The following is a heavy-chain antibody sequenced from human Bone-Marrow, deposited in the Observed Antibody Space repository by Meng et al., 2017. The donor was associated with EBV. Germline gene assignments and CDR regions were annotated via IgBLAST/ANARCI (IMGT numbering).Heavy chain of an antibody. CDR1: GYTFTSYG. V-gene: IGHV1-18*01. Sequence: QVQLVQSGAEVKKPGDSVKVSCKASGYTFTSYGISWVRQAPGQGLEWMGWISAYNGNTNYAQKLQGRVTMTTDASTSTAYMELRSLRSDDTAVYYCARINCSGGSCYSPLWYWGQGTLVTVSS. CDR3: ARINCSGGSCYSPLWY. J-gene: IGHJ4*02. D-gene: IGHD2-15*01. CDR2: ISAYNGNT.